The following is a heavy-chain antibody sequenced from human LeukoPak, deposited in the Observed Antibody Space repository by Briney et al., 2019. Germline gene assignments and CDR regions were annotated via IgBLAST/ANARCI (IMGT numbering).Heavy chain of an antibody. D-gene: IGHD3-10*01. CDR2: ISYDGSNK. V-gene: IGHV3-30*03. CDR1: GFTFSSYG. Sequence: GGSLRLSCAASGFTFSSYGMHWVRQAPGKGLEWVAVISYDGSNKYYADSVKGRFTISRDNSKNTLYLQMNSLRADDTAVYYCTRGRGGVDYWGQGTLVTVSS. J-gene: IGHJ4*02. CDR3: TRGRGGVDY.